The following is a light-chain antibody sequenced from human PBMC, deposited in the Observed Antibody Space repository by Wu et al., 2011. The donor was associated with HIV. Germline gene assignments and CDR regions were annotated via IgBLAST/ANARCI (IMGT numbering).Light chain of an antibody. CDR2: GAS. CDR3: QQYNNWPRT. J-gene: IGKJ1*01. V-gene: IGKV3-15*01. Sequence: EVVLTQFPATLSLSPGQRATLSCRASRSVNSLLAWYQHKPGQAPRLLIYGASTRATGIPARFSGSGSGTEFTLTISSMQSEDFAVYYCQQYNNWPRTFGQGDQGGNQT. CDR1: RSVNSL.